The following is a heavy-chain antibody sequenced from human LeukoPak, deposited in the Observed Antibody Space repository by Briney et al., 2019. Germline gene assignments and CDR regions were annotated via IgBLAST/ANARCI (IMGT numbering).Heavy chain of an antibody. CDR2: INPNSGGT. V-gene: IGHV1-2*02. J-gene: IGHJ2*01. Sequence: GASVKVSCKASGYTFTGYYMHWVRQAPGQGLEWMGWINPNSGGTNYAQKFQGRVTMTRDTSISTAYMELSRLRSDDTAVYYCAREPLSYGDYENFDLWGRGTLVTVSS. CDR1: GYTFTGYY. D-gene: IGHD4-17*01. CDR3: AREPLSYGDYENFDL.